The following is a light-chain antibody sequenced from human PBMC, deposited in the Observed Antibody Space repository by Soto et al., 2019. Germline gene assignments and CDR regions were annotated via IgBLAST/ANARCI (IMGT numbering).Light chain of an antibody. CDR3: HQYNNYWT. Sequence: DIQMTQSPSTLSASVEDRVTITCRASQSISYWLAWYQQKPGKAPNLLIYKASSLESGVPSRFSGSGSGTEFTLTISSLQPDDFATYYCHQYNNYWTFGQGTKVEIK. V-gene: IGKV1-5*03. J-gene: IGKJ1*01. CDR2: KAS. CDR1: QSISYW.